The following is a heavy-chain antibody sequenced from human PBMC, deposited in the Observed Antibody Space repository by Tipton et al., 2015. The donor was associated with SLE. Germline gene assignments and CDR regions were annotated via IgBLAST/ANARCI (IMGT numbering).Heavy chain of an antibody. D-gene: IGHD6-13*01. Sequence: SLRLSCTASGFSFGDYAMSWVRQAPGKGLEWLSSISSDGTTIFYADSVKGRFTISRDNAKNSLFLQMDSLRAEDTAVYFCARRRWTSHLVLPLDIWGPRDNGHRLF. CDR2: ISSDGTTI. V-gene: IGHV3-48*03. J-gene: IGHJ3*02. CDR1: GFSFGDYA. CDR3: ARRRWTSHLVLPLDI.